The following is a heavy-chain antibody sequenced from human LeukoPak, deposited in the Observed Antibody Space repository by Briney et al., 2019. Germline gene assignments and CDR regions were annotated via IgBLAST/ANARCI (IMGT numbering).Heavy chain of an antibody. CDR3: ARSAVTGPGWIDP. D-gene: IGHD6-19*01. Sequence: GGSLRLSCAASGFTVSSNYMTWVRQAPGKGLEWVSGIYSGGSTYYADSVKGRFTISRDNSKNPLYLQVNGLRGDDTAVYYCARSAVTGPGWIDPWGQGTLVTVSS. J-gene: IGHJ5*02. CDR1: GFTVSSNY. V-gene: IGHV3-53*01. CDR2: IYSGGST.